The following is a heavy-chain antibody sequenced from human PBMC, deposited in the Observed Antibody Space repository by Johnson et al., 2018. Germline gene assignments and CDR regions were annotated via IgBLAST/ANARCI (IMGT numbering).Heavy chain of an antibody. CDR2: ISYDGSNK. Sequence: QVQLVQSGGGVVQPGRSLRLSCAASGFTFSSYGMHWVRQAPGKGLEWVAVISYDGSNKYYADSVKGRFTISRDNSKNTLYLQMNSLRAEDTAVYYCARDLGIAAAGWDTTPFQHWGQGTLVTVSS. J-gene: IGHJ1*01. CDR1: GFTFSSYG. CDR3: ARDLGIAAAGWDTTPFQH. V-gene: IGHV3-30*03. D-gene: IGHD6-13*01.